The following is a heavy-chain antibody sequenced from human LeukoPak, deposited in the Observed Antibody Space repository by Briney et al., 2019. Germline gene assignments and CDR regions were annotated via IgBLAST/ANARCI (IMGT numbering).Heavy chain of an antibody. Sequence: GGSLRLSCAASGVTLSSYAMSWVRQAPGKGLEWVSAISGSGGSTYYADSVKGRFTISRDNSKNTLYLQMNSLRAEDTAVYYCAKVRSYSSSSYIDYWGQGTLVTVSS. CDR1: GVTLSSYA. V-gene: IGHV3-23*01. J-gene: IGHJ4*02. CDR3: AKVRSYSSSSYIDY. D-gene: IGHD6-6*01. CDR2: ISGSGGST.